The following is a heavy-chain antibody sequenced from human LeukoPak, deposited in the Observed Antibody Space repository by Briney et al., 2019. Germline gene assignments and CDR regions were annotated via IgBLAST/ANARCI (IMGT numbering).Heavy chain of an antibody. Sequence: ASVKVSCKVSGYTLTELSMHWVRQAPGKGHEWMGSFDPEDGETIYAQKFQGRVTMTEDTSTDTAYMELSSLRSEDTAVYCCATERQQLDYFDYWGQGTLVTVSS. J-gene: IGHJ4*02. CDR3: ATERQQLDYFDY. CDR1: GYTLTELS. CDR2: FDPEDGET. V-gene: IGHV1-24*01. D-gene: IGHD6-13*01.